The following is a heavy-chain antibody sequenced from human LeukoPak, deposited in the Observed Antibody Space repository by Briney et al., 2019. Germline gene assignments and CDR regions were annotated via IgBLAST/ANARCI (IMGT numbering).Heavy chain of an antibody. D-gene: IGHD6-19*01. CDR2: INHSGST. CDR1: GGSISSSSYY. V-gene: IGHV4-39*07. J-gene: IGHJ4*02. CDR3: ARVAFRQWLVQGIDY. Sequence: TSETLSLTCTVSGGSISSSSYYWGWIRQPPGKGLEWIGEINHSGSTNYNPSLKSRVTISVDTSKNQFSLKLSSMTAADTAVYYCARVAFRQWLVQGIDYWGQGTLVTVSS.